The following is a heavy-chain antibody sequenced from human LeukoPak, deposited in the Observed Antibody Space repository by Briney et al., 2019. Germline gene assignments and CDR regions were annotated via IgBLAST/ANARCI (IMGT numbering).Heavy chain of an antibody. CDR3: ARRSRAEVDFDY. D-gene: IGHD2-15*01. Sequence: PSETLSLTCTVSGNSISSGDNYWSWIRQPAGKGLEWIGRIYTSGSTNYNPSLKSRVTISGDTSKNQFSLKLSSVTAADTAVYYCARRSRAEVDFDYWGQGTLVTVSS. CDR1: GNSISSGDNY. V-gene: IGHV4-61*02. J-gene: IGHJ4*02. CDR2: IYTSGST.